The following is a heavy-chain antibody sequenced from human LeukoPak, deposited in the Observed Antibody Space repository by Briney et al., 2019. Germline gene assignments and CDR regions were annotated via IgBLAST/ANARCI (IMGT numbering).Heavy chain of an antibody. CDR2: ISYDGSNR. CDR3: AKDQQTYYYDSSGFYPGDS. J-gene: IGHJ4*02. D-gene: IGHD3-22*01. V-gene: IGHV3-30*18. CDR1: GFTFSNFG. Sequence: GGSLRLSCAASGFTFSNFGMHWVRQAPGKGLEWVAVISYDGSNRYYADSVKGRFTISRDNSKNTLYLQMNSLRAEDTAVYYCAKDQQTYYYDSSGFYPGDSWGQGTLVTVSS.